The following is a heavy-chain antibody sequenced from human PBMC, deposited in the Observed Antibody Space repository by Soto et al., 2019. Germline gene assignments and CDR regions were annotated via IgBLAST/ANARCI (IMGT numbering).Heavy chain of an antibody. CDR2: IDPSDSYT. J-gene: IGHJ6*02. V-gene: IGHV5-10-1*01. CDR1: GYSFTSYW. Sequence: PGESLKISCKGSGYSFTSYWISWMRQMPGKGLEWMGRIDPSDSYTNYSPSFQGHVTISADKSISTAYLQWSSLKASDTAMYYCARHGAPLAVAGTLYYYYGMDVWGQGTTVTVSS. CDR3: ARHGAPLAVAGTLYYYYGMDV. D-gene: IGHD6-19*01.